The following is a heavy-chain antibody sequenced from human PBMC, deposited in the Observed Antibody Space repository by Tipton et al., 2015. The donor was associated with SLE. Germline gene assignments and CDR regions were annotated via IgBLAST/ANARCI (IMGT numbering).Heavy chain of an antibody. D-gene: IGHD3-3*01. CDR1: GGSISTYY. CDR3: ARVLRFLEWSRGDYSFSYMDV. Sequence: TLSLTCTVSGGSISTYYWSWIRQPPKQGLEWIGWIYHTGSTDYNPSLKSRVTISVDTSKNQFSLRLSSVTAADTAVYYCARVLRFLEWSRGDYSFSYMDVWGKGTTVTVSS. V-gene: IGHV4-59*01. CDR2: IYHTGST. J-gene: IGHJ6*03.